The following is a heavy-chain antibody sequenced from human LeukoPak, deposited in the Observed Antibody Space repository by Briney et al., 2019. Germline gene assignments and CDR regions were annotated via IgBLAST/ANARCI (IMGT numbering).Heavy chain of an antibody. D-gene: IGHD3-3*01. CDR3: ARGNDFWSGYYPFDY. J-gene: IGHJ4*02. V-gene: IGHV4-34*01. CDR2: INHSGST. Sequence: SETLSLTCAVYGGSFSGYYWSWIRQPPGRGLEWLGEINHSGSTNYNPSLKSRVTISVDTSKNQFSLKLSSVTAADTAVYYCARGNDFWSGYYPFDYWGQGTLVTVSS. CDR1: GGSFSGYY.